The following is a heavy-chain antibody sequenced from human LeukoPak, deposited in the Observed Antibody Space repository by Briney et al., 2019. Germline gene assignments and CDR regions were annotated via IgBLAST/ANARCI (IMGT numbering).Heavy chain of an antibody. J-gene: IGHJ4*02. V-gene: IGHV4-59*01. D-gene: IGHD6-6*01. Sequence: GSLRLSCAASGFKFSSYSMKWVRQAPGKGLEWIGYIYYSGSTNYNPSLKSRVTISVDTSKNQFSLKLSSVTAADTAVYYCARGVAAFDYWGQGTLVTVSS. CDR1: GFKFSSYS. CDR3: ARGVAAFDY. CDR2: IYYSGST.